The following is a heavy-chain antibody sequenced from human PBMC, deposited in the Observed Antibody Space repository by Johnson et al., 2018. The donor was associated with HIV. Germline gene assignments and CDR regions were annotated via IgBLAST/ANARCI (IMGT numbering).Heavy chain of an antibody. CDR1: GFTFSSYA. CDR2: ISYDGSNK. J-gene: IGHJ3*02. D-gene: IGHD4-17*01. CDR3: ALTDYGDYPQRVPDAFDI. V-gene: IGHV3-30*04. Sequence: VQLVESGGGVVQPGRSLRLSCAASGFTFSSYAMHWVRQAPGKGLEWVAVISYDGSNKYYADSVKGRFTISRDNSKNTLYLQMNSLRAEDTAVYYCALTDYGDYPQRVPDAFDIWGQGTMVTVSS.